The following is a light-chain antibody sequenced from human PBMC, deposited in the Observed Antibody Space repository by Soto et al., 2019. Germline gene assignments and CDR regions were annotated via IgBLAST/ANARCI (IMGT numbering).Light chain of an antibody. Sequence: QSVLTQPPSVSGAPGQRVTISCTGSSSNIGAGYDVHWYQQLPGTVPKLLIYGNSNRPSGVPDRFSGSKSGTSASLAITGLQAEDEADYYCRSYDSSLSGSVFGGGTKLTVL. CDR3: RSYDSSLSGSV. CDR1: SSNIGAGYD. CDR2: GNS. V-gene: IGLV1-40*01. J-gene: IGLJ3*02.